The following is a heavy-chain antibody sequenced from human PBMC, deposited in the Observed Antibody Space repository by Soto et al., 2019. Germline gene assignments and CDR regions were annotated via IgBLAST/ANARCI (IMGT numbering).Heavy chain of an antibody. Sequence: QAQRQESGPGLVKHAESLSLTCTVSGGSISSYYWSWIRQPAGKGLEWIGYIYDSGSTNYNPSLKSRVTITVDTSKNQFSLKLSSVTAADTAVDYCARARTTTSFTMVRGPYYYYYMDVWGKGTTVTVSS. D-gene: IGHD3-10*01. V-gene: IGHV4-59*01. CDR1: GGSISSYY. CDR2: IYDSGST. CDR3: ARARTTTSFTMVRGPYYYYYMDV. J-gene: IGHJ6*03.